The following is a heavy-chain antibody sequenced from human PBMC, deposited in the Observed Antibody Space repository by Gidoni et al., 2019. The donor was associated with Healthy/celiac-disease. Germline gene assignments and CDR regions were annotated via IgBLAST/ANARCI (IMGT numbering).Heavy chain of an antibody. D-gene: IGHD4-17*01. Sequence: QVPLQQWGAGLWQPSETLSLTCAVCGGSFSGYYWSWIRQPPGRGLELIGEINHSGSTNYNPSLKSRVTISVDTSKNQCSLNLSSVTAADTAVYYCARGGVTTGYDYWGQGPLVTVSS. V-gene: IGHV4-34*01. J-gene: IGHJ4*02. CDR1: GGSFSGYY. CDR3: ARGGVTTGYDY. CDR2: INHSGST.